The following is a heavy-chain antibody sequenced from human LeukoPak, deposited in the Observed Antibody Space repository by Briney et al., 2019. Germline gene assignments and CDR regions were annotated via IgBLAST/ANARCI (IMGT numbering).Heavy chain of an antibody. CDR2: VNWNGDST. CDR1: GFVLDDYG. Sequence: GESLRLSCAASGFVLDDYGMSWVRQVPAKGLEWVSTVNWNGDSTGYADSVKGRFTISRDNAKDSLYLQMNSLRAEDTALYYCAKDDAWLRFGEWSQGTLVTVSS. J-gene: IGHJ4*02. V-gene: IGHV3-20*04. D-gene: IGHD3-10*01. CDR3: AKDDAWLRFGE.